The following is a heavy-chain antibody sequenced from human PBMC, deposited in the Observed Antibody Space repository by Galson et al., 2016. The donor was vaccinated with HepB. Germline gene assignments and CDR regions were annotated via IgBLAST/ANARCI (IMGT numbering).Heavy chain of an antibody. Sequence: SVKVSCKASGYTFTTNGISWVRQAPGQGLEWVAWISAHNGDTNSAQKFQSRVTLTTDTSTRTAYMELRSLTSDDTAVYYCARDRDRSLEYWGQGTLVTVSS. CDR2: ISAHNGDT. CDR3: ARDRDRSLEY. V-gene: IGHV1-18*04. J-gene: IGHJ4*02. CDR1: GYTFTTNG. D-gene: IGHD5-24*01.